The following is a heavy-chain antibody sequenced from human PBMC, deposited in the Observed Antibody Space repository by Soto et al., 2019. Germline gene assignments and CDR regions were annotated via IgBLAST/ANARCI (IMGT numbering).Heavy chain of an antibody. Sequence: QVQLVESGGGVVQPGRSLSLSCEGSGFIFSNNGMHWVRKAPGKGLDWVAFMSYDGRAKFLADSVKGRFTISRDNSKSTLFLHMSSLRAEDTAMYYCAIVRVADSPLDHWGQGTLVTVSS. J-gene: IGHJ4*02. CDR3: AIVRVADSPLDH. CDR1: GFIFSNNG. V-gene: IGHV3-30*03. CDR2: MSYDGRAK. D-gene: IGHD3-10*02.